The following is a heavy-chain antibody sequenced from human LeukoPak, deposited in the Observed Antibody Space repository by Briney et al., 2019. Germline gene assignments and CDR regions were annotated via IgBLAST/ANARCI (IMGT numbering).Heavy chain of an antibody. V-gene: IGHV3-7*01. Sequence: ETLSLTCAVSGGSISSSHWWSWVRQAPGKGLEWVANIKQDGGEKYYVDSVKGRFTISRDNAKNSLYLQMNSLRAEDTAVYYCAREDRDRSEHSLDYWGQGALVTVSS. J-gene: IGHJ4*02. CDR1: GSISSSHW. CDR2: IKQDGGEK. CDR3: AREDRDRSEHSLDY. D-gene: IGHD5-24*01.